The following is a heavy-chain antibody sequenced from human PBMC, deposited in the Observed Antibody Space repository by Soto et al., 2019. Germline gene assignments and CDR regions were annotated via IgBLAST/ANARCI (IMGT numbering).Heavy chain of an antibody. CDR2: IYPGDSDT. Sequence: GESLKISCNGSGYSFTSYWIGWVRQMPGKGLEWMGIIYPGDSDTRYSPSFQGQVTISADKSISTAYLQWSSLKASDTAMYYCARHYCSSTSCYTVYYYYYGMDVWGQGTTVTVYS. J-gene: IGHJ6*02. CDR3: ARHYCSSTSCYTVYYYYYGMDV. CDR1: GYSFTSYW. D-gene: IGHD2-2*01. V-gene: IGHV5-51*01.